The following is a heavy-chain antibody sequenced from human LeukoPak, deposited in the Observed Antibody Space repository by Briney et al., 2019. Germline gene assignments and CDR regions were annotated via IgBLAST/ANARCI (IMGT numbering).Heavy chain of an antibody. CDR2: IKQDGSEK. V-gene: IGHV3-7*01. CDR1: GFTFSSYW. J-gene: IGHJ6*04. CDR3: AKDEAYNWGSSLTYYYGMDG. Sequence: GGSLRLSCAASGFTFSSYWMSWVRQAPGKGLEWVANIKQDGSEKYYVDSVKGRFTISRDNAKNSLYLQMNSLRAEDTAVYYCAKDEAYNWGSSLTYYYGMDGWGKGTTVTVSS. D-gene: IGHD1-1*01.